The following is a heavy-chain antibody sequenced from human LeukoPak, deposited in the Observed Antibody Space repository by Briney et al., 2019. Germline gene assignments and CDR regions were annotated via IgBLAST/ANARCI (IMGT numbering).Heavy chain of an antibody. D-gene: IGHD3-22*01. CDR1: GFTFSSYS. Sequence: GGSLRLSCAASGFTFSSYSMNWVRQAPGKGLEWVSSISSSSSYIYYADSVKGRFTISRDNAKNSLYLQMNSLRAEDTAVYYCARDPDKNYYYYYMDVWGKGTTVTVS. CDR2: ISSSSSYI. CDR3: ARDPDKNYYYYYMDV. V-gene: IGHV3-21*01. J-gene: IGHJ6*03.